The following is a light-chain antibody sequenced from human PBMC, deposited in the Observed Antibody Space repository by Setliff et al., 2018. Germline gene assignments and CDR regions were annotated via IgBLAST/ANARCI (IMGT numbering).Light chain of an antibody. CDR1: SSDVGGYNY. J-gene: IGLJ1*01. CDR3: TSYTSSSTYV. CDR2: DVS. Sequence: LTQPASVSGSPGQSITISCTGTSSDVGGYNYVSWYQQHPGKAPKLMTYDVSKRPSGISNRFSGSKSGNTASLTISRLQAEDEADYYCTSYTSSSTYVFGTGTKVTVL. V-gene: IGLV2-14*01.